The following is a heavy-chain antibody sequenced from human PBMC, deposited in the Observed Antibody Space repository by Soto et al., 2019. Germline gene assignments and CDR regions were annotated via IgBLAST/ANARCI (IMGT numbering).Heavy chain of an antibody. V-gene: IGHV3-21*01. CDR2: ISSSSSYI. Sequence: GGSLRLSCAASGFTFSSYSMNWVRQAPGKGLEWVSSISSSSSYIYYADSVKGRFTISRANAKNSLYLQMNSLRAEDTAVYYCARDHCSGGSCLLDYWGQGTLVTVSS. J-gene: IGHJ4*02. CDR1: GFTFSSYS. D-gene: IGHD2-15*01. CDR3: ARDHCSGGSCLLDY.